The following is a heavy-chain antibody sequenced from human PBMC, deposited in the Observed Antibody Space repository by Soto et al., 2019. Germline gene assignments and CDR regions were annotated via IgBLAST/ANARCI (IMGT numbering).Heavy chain of an antibody. CDR1: GGSISSGDYY. CDR2: IYYSGST. D-gene: IGHD3-16*01. V-gene: IGHV4-30-4*01. Sequence: PSETLSLTCTVSGGSISSGDYYWSWIRQPPGKGLEWIGYIYYSGSTYYNPSLKSRVTIPVDTSKNQFSLKLSSVTAADTAVYYCAREAIEISVGGYYYYGMDVWGQGTTVTVSS. J-gene: IGHJ6*02. CDR3: AREAIEISVGGYYYYGMDV.